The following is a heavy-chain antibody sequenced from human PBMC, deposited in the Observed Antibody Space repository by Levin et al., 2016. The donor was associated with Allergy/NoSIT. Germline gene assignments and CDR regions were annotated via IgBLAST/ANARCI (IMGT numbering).Heavy chain of an antibody. J-gene: IGHJ4*02. Sequence: GESLKISCAASGFTFSDYSFNWVRQAPGEGLEWVSSLTSSHAYDYADSVRGRFTISRDNARNSLYLQMNSLRAEDTAVYYCARWDGSGQSVLDYWGQGTLVTVPS. CDR1: GFTFSDYS. V-gene: IGHV3-21*01. CDR2: LTSSHAY. D-gene: IGHD6-19*01. CDR3: ARWDGSGQSVLDY.